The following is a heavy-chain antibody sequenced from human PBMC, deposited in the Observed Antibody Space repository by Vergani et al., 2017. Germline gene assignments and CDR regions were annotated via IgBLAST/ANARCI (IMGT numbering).Heavy chain of an antibody. CDR2: IWDDGSKK. CDR3: AKDRSSSGYANAFDI. CDR1: GFIFKNHG. Sequence: QVQLVESGGGVVQPGTSLRLSCAASGFIFKNHGMQWVRQAPGKGLEWVALIWDDGSKKNYGDSMKGRFTISRDNSKNTLYLQMNSLRAEDTAVYYCAKDRSSSGYANAFDIWGQGTMVTVSS. V-gene: IGHV3-33*06. J-gene: IGHJ3*02. D-gene: IGHD3-22*01.